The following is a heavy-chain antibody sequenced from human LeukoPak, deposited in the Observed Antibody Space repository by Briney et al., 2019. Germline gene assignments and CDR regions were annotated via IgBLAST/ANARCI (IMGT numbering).Heavy chain of an antibody. Sequence: PGGSLRLSCAASGFTFSSYWMHWVRQAPGKGLVWVSRINSDGSSTSYADSVKGRFTISRDNAKNTLYLQMNSLRAEDTAVYYCARDRHYYDSSGYFYYYGMDVWGQGTTVTVSS. CDR3: ARDRHYYDSSGYFYYYGMDV. CDR2: INSDGSST. V-gene: IGHV3-74*01. CDR1: GFTFSSYW. D-gene: IGHD3-22*01. J-gene: IGHJ6*02.